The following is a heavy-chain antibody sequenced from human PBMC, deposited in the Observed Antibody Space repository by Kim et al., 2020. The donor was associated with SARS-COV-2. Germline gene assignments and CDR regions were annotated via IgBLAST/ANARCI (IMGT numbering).Heavy chain of an antibody. V-gene: IGHV3-15*01. D-gene: IGHD3-10*01. CDR2: IKSKTDGGTT. Sequence: GGSLRLSCAASGFTFSNAWMSWVRQAPGKGLEWVGRIKSKTDGGTTDYAAPVKGRFTISRDDSKNTLYLQMNSLKTEDTAVYYCTTDVATMVRGVMGYYYGMGVWGQGTKVTVSS. CDR3: TTDVATMVRGVMGYYYGMGV. J-gene: IGHJ6*02. CDR1: GFTFSNAW.